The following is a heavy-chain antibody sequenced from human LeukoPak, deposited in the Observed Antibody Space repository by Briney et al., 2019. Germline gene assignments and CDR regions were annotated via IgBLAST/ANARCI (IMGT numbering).Heavy chain of an antibody. J-gene: IGHJ4*02. CDR3: SRDLNSGYDGEDYFDY. D-gene: IGHD5-12*01. Sequence: PGGSLRLSCAASGFTFSSYDMSWVRQAPGKGLEWVSAVSGSGGSTYYADSVKGRFTISRDNSKSTLFLQMNSLRAEDTAVYYCSRDLNSGYDGEDYFDYWGQGTLVTVSS. CDR1: GFTFSSYD. CDR2: VSGSGGST. V-gene: IGHV3-23*01.